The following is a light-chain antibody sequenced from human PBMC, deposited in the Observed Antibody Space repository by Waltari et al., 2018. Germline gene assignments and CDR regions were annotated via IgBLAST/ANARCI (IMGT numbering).Light chain of an antibody. CDR1: SREVGGHNY. CDR3: SSYTNTDSVV. Sequence: QSALTPPAYVSESPGQSITISGTGTSREVGGHNYASGYQQHPGKAPKLINYDVSNRPSGISNRFSGSKSGKTASLTISSLQAEDEAEYYCSSYTNTDSVVFGGGTKLTVL. CDR2: DVS. V-gene: IGLV2-14*03. J-gene: IGLJ2*01.